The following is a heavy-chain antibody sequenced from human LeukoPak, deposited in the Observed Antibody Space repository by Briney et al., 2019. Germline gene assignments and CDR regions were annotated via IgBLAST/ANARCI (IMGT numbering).Heavy chain of an antibody. CDR2: ISSSSSTI. Sequence: GGSLRLSCAASGFTFSSYSMNWVRQAPGKGLEWVSYISSSSSTIYYADSVKGRFTISRDNAKNSLYLQMNSLRAEDTAVYYCARDPTTVPENYWYFDLWGRGTLVTVSS. CDR3: ARDPTTVPENYWYFDL. D-gene: IGHD4-17*01. J-gene: IGHJ2*01. CDR1: GFTFSSYS. V-gene: IGHV3-48*04.